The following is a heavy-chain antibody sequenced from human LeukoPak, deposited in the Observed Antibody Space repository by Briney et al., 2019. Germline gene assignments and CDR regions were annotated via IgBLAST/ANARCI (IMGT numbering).Heavy chain of an antibody. Sequence: ASVKVSCKTSGGTFSSYAISWVRQAPGQGLEWMGWINPNSGGTNYAQKFQGRVTMTRDTSISTAYMELSRLRSDDTAVYYCARDGSGTPPMDVWGKGTTVTVSS. CDR3: ARDGSGTPPMDV. CDR1: GGTFSSYA. J-gene: IGHJ6*03. V-gene: IGHV1-2*02. CDR2: INPNSGGT. D-gene: IGHD3-10*01.